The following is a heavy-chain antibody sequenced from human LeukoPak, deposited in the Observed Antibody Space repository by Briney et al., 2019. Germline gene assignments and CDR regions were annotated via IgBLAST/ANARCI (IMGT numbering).Heavy chain of an antibody. CDR1: GGSISSGGYY. CDR3: AREGGYGDYVSYYYGMDV. Sequence: SETLSLTCTVSGGSISSGGYYWSWIRQPPGKGLEWIGYIYHSGSTYYNPSLKSRVTISVDRSKNQFSLKLSSVTAADTAVYYCAREGGYGDYVSYYYGMDVWGQGTTVTVSS. D-gene: IGHD4-17*01. CDR2: IYHSGST. J-gene: IGHJ6*02. V-gene: IGHV4-30-2*01.